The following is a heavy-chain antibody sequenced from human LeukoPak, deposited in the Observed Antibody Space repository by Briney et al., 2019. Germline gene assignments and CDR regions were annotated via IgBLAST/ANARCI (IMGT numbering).Heavy chain of an antibody. D-gene: IGHD1-26*01. CDR2: INPNSGGT. J-gene: IGHJ5*02. V-gene: IGHV1-2*02. CDR1: GYTFTDYY. CDR3: ARVGATYSGDP. Sequence: ASVKVSCKASGYTFTDYYIHWVRQAPGQGLEWMGWINPNSGGTNYAQKFQGRITMTRDTSISTAYMELSRLRSDDTAVYYCARVGATYSGDPWGQGTLVTVSS.